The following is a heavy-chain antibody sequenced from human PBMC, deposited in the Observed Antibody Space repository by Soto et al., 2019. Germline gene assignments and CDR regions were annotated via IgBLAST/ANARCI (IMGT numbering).Heavy chain of an antibody. Sequence: GGSLRLSCAASGFIFSTNGMSWVRQAPGKGLEWVSSITSTGSTYYADSVKGRFTLSRDNSKNTMFLQMNSLRVEDTAIYYCAGLRSGFWNIYPWGQGALVTVSS. J-gene: IGHJ5*02. V-gene: IGHV3-23*01. CDR2: ITSTGST. CDR1: GFIFSTNG. CDR3: AGLRSGFWNIYP. D-gene: IGHD3-3*01.